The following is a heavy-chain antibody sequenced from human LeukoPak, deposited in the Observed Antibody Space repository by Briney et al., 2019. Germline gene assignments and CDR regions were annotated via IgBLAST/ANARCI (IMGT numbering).Heavy chain of an antibody. J-gene: IGHJ4*02. D-gene: IGHD5-18*01. CDR2: INHSGST. V-gene: IGHV4-34*01. Sequence: SETLSLTCAVYGGSFSGYYWSWIRQPPGKGLEWIGEINHSGSTNYNPSLKSRVTISVDTSKNQFSLKLSSVTAADTAVYYCASLPPRGYSDGRDYWGQGTLVTVSS. CDR3: ASLPPRGYSDGRDY. CDR1: GGSFSGYY.